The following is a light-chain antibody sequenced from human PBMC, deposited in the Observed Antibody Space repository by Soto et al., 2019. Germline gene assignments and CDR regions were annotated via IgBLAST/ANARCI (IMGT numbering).Light chain of an antibody. Sequence: EVVLTQSPATLSLSPGERATLSCRASQSVSTYLAWYQHKPGQAPRLLISDAFNRATGIPARFSGRGSGTDFTLTISSLEPEDFAVYYCQQRTNWLSTFGQGTKLEIK. CDR1: QSVSTY. J-gene: IGKJ2*01. CDR3: QQRTNWLST. CDR2: DAF. V-gene: IGKV3-11*01.